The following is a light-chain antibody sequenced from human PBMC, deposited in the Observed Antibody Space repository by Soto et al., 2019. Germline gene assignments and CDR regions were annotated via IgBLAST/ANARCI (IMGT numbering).Light chain of an antibody. CDR2: GNT. CDR3: QSYDSSLSVLYV. J-gene: IGLJ1*01. CDR1: SSNIGAGYE. V-gene: IGLV1-40*01. Sequence: LTQRPAGSGAPGQRVTISCTGSSSNIGAGYEVHWFQQLPGTAPKLLIYGNTNRPSGVPDRFSGSKSDTSASLAITGLQPEDEADYYCQSYDSSLSVLYVFGTGTKVTVL.